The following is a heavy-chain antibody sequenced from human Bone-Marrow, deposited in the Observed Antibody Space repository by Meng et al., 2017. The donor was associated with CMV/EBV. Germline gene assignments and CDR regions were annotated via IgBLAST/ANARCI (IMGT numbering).Heavy chain of an antibody. D-gene: IGHD5-18*01. V-gene: IGHV3-21*01. CDR3: ARVMAAHALQQYYFDY. J-gene: IGHJ4*02. CDR1: GFTFDDYG. Sequence: GGSLRLSCAASGFTFDDYGMSWVRQAPGKGLEWVSFISTSSSYIYYADSLEGRFTISRDNAKNSLYLQMNSLRAEDTAVYYCARVMAAHALQQYYFDYWGQGTLVTVSS. CDR2: ISTSSSYI.